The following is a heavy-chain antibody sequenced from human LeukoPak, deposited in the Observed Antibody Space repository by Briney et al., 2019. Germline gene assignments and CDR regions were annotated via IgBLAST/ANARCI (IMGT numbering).Heavy chain of an antibody. CDR3: ARGGSGYALNWFDP. CDR1: GGSIRGYY. Sequence: PSETLSLTCTVSGGSIRGYYWSWIRQPPGKGLEWIGHISYSGSTNYNPSLKSRVTISVDTSKNQFSLKLSSVTAADTAVYYCARGGSGYALNWFDPWGQGTLVSVSS. V-gene: IGHV4-59*01. J-gene: IGHJ5*02. D-gene: IGHD5-12*01. CDR2: ISYSGST.